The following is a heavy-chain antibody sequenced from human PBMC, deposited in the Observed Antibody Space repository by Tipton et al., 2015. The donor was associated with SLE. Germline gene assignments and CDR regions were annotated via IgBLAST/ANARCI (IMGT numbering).Heavy chain of an antibody. V-gene: IGHV3-30*03. CDR3: ARGEEGGWGHPYPFDY. J-gene: IGHJ4*02. CDR1: GFTISSND. CDR2: ISYDGSNK. D-gene: IGHD2-21*02. Sequence: RSLRLSCAASGFTISSNDMSWVRQAPGKGLEWVAVISYDGSNKYYADSVKGRFTISRDNSKNTLYLQMNSLRAEDTAVYYCARGEEGGWGHPYPFDYWGQGTLVTVSS.